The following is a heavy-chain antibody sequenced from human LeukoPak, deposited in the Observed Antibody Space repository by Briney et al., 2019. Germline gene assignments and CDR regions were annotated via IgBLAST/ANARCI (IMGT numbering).Heavy chain of an antibody. J-gene: IGHJ4*02. CDR2: ISGIGDKT. CDR1: GFTFSSYA. D-gene: IGHD2/OR15-2a*01. V-gene: IGHV3-23*01. CDR3: AKVGSGNVKNFDY. Sequence: PGGSLRLSCAASGFTFSSYAMSWVRQAPGKGLAWVLAISGIGDKTFYTDSVKGRFTISRDNSKNTLYLQMNSLRAEDTAVYYCAKVGSGNVKNFDYWGQGTLVTVSS.